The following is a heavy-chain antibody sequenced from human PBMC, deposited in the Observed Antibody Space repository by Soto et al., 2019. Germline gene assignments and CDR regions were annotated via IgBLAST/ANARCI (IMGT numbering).Heavy chain of an antibody. Sequence: QVQLQESGPVLVKPSGTLSLTCAVSGGSISSSNWWSWVRQPPGKGLEWIGEIYHSGSTNYNPSLKSRVPISVDNSKNQFRVKLRSVTAADAVGYYCARAERGGGGYPGGYWGQGTLVTVSS. CDR3: ARAERGGGGYPGGY. CDR2: IYHSGST. V-gene: IGHV4-4*02. J-gene: IGHJ4*02. CDR1: GGSISSSNW. D-gene: IGHD2-21*01.